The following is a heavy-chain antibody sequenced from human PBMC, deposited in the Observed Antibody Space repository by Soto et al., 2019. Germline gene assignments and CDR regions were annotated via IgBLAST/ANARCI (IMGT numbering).Heavy chain of an antibody. CDR3: ATVSYDILTSYSHFDY. D-gene: IGHD3-9*01. J-gene: IGHJ4*02. CDR2: FDPEDGET. Sequence: ASVKVSCKVSGYTLTELSMHWVRQAPGKGLEWMGGFDPEDGETIYAQKFQGRVTMTEDTSTDTAYMELSSLRSEDTAVYYCATVSYDILTSYSHFDYWGQGTLVTVSS. V-gene: IGHV1-24*01. CDR1: GYTLTELS.